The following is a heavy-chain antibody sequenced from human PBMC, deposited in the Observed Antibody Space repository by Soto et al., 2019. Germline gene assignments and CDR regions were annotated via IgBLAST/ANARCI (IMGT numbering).Heavy chain of an antibody. CDR1: GGFRSESS. CDR3: VRIRYQLPSLVLWLAP. D-gene: IGHD3-16*01. Sequence: SENPAISCAVYGGFRSESSWTCIRQPPGKRLEWIGEINHVGGTNYNPSLKSRVTMSVDTSQNQFSLRLISVTAADTAMYFCVRIRYQLPSLVLWLAPWCQGSPFTVSS. J-gene: IGHJ5*02. V-gene: IGHV4-34*01. CDR2: INHVGGT.